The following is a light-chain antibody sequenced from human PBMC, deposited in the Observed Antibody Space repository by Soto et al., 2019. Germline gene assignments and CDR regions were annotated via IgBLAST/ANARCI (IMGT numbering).Light chain of an antibody. CDR2: GAS. V-gene: IGKV3-20*01. CDR3: QQYDSSRIT. CDR1: QSVSSSY. Sequence: EIVLTQSPGTLSLSPGERATLSCRASQSVSSSYLAWYQQKPGQAPRVLIYGASSRATGIPDRFSGSGSGTDFTLTISRLEPEDFAVYYCQQYDSSRITFGQGTRLEIK. J-gene: IGKJ5*01.